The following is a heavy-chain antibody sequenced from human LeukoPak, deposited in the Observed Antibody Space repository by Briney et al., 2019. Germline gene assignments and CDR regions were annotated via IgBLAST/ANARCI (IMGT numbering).Heavy chain of an antibody. CDR1: GFSLSTSGMC. J-gene: IGHJ3*02. Sequence: VSGPALVKPTQTLTLTCTFSGFSLSTSGMCVSWIRQHPGKALEWLARIDWEDDKYYSTSLKTRLTISKDTSKNQVVLTMTNVDPVDTATYYCARSRKRYYYDNGAFDIWGQGTMVTVSS. D-gene: IGHD3-22*01. CDR3: ARSRKRYYYDNGAFDI. V-gene: IGHV2-70*11. CDR2: IDWEDDK.